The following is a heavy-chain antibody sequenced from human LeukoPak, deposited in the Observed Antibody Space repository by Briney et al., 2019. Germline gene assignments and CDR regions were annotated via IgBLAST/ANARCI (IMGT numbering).Heavy chain of an antibody. J-gene: IGHJ4*02. D-gene: IGHD2-21*02. Sequence: VGSLRLSCAASGFTFSSYGTHWVRQAPGKGLEWVAVISYDGSKKHYADSVKGRFTISRDNSKNTLFLQMNNLRAEDTAVYYCAKDFVTALDYWGQGTLVTVSS. V-gene: IGHV3-30*18. CDR3: AKDFVTALDY. CDR2: ISYDGSKK. CDR1: GFTFSSYG.